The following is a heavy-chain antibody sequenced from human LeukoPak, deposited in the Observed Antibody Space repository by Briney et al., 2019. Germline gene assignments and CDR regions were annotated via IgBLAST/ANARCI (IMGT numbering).Heavy chain of an antibody. J-gene: IGHJ4*02. CDR2: ISTTGGTV. Sequence: GSLRLSCAASGFTFSTYDMNWVRQAPGKGLEWVSHISTTGGTVYYAEAVQGRFTVSRDNAKKSVYLQVNRLRAEDTAVYYCARGLTVRHFGGPGTLVTVSS. CDR1: GFTFSTYD. CDR3: ARGLTVRHF. V-gene: IGHV3-48*03. D-gene: IGHD2-21*02.